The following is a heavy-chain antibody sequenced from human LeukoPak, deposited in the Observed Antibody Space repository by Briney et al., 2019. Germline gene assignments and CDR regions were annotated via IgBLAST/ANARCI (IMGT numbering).Heavy chain of an antibody. CDR3: AKDRVSPGFNWFDP. D-gene: IGHD2/OR15-2a*01. CDR1: GVIISSYA. J-gene: IGHJ5*02. Sequence: GGSLRLSCAASGVIISSYAMSWVRQAPGKGLEWVSAINGRGDNTHYADFVKGRFTISRDNSKSTVYLQMNSLRTEDTAVYYCAKDRVSPGFNWFDPWGQGTLVTVPS. CDR2: INGRGDNT. V-gene: IGHV3-23*01.